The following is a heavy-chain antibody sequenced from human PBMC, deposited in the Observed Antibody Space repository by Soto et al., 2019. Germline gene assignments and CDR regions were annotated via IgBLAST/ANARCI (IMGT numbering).Heavy chain of an antibody. Sequence: ASVKVSCKVSGYTLTELSMHWVRQAPGKGLEWMGGFDPEDGETIYAQKFQGRVTMTEDTSTDTAYMELSSLRSEDTAVYYCATDLVQYPPHYYYYMDVWGKGTTVTVSS. V-gene: IGHV1-24*01. J-gene: IGHJ6*03. CDR2: FDPEDGET. CDR3: ATDLVQYPPHYYYYMDV. CDR1: GYTLTELS. D-gene: IGHD4-4*01.